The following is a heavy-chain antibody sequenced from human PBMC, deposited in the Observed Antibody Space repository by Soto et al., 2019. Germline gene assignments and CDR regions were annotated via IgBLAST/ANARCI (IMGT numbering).Heavy chain of an antibody. CDR3: ACNWGNSLRNWLAP. J-gene: IGHJ5*02. D-gene: IGHD7-27*01. CDR2: IIPVLATT. V-gene: IGHV1-69*13. Sequence: SVKVSFKASAGAFPHYALSWVRQAPGQGLEWMGGIIPVLATTTYAQKFQGRVSISADESTSTAYIELSSLNSEDTAVYYCACNWGNSLRNWLAPWGQGTLVTVSS. CDR1: AGAFPHYA.